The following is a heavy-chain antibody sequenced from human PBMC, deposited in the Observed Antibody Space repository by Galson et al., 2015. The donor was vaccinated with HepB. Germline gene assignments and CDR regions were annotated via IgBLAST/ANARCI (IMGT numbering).Heavy chain of an antibody. CDR2: IYHSGST. CDR3: ARDLKVRGKIFSYFDY. Sequence: QVQLQESGPGLVKPSETLSLTCTVSGGSISSYSWSWIRQPPGKGLEWIGYIYHSGSTYYNPSLKSRVTISVDTSKNQFSLKLSSVTAADSAVYYCARDLKVRGKIFSYFDYWGQGTLVTVSS. V-gene: IGHV4-59*01. J-gene: IGHJ4*02. D-gene: IGHD3-10*01. CDR1: GGSISSYS.